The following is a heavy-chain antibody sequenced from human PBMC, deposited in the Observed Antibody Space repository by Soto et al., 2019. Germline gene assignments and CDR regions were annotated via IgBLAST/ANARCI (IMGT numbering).Heavy chain of an antibody. CDR3: ATMRRITMVRGATPFDY. D-gene: IGHD3-10*01. CDR2: INHSGST. J-gene: IGHJ4*02. CDR1: GGSFSGYH. Sequence: PSETLSLTCAVYGGSFSGYHWSWIRQPPGKGLEWIGEINHSGSTNYNPSLKSRVTISVDTSKNQFSLKLSSVTAADTAVYYCATMRRITMVRGATPFDYWGQGTLVTVSS. V-gene: IGHV4-34*01.